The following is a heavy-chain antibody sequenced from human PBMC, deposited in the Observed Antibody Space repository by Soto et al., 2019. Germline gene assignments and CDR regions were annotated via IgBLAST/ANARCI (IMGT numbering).Heavy chain of an antibody. D-gene: IGHD3-3*01. Sequence: PSETLSLTCTVSGGSISSYYWSWIRQPPGKGLEWIGYIYYSGSTNYNPSLKSRVTISVDTSKNQFSLKLSSVTAADTAVYYCARQAYDFWSGYLEGPHYYMDVWGKGTTVTVSS. J-gene: IGHJ6*03. CDR3: ARQAYDFWSGYLEGPHYYMDV. CDR2: IYYSGST. V-gene: IGHV4-59*08. CDR1: GGSISSYY.